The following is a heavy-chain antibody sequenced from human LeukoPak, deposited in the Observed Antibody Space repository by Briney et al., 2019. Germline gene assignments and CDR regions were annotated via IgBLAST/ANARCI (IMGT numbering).Heavy chain of an antibody. Sequence: GGSLRPSCAASGFTVSSNYMTWVRQAPGQGLEWVSVIYFGGTTYYADSVKGRFTISRDNSKNTVYLQMNSLRVEDTAVYYCARGDGVYVYWGQGTLVTVSS. J-gene: IGHJ4*02. CDR1: GFTVSSNY. D-gene: IGHD5/OR15-5a*01. CDR2: IYFGGTT. CDR3: ARGDGVYVY. V-gene: IGHV3-53*01.